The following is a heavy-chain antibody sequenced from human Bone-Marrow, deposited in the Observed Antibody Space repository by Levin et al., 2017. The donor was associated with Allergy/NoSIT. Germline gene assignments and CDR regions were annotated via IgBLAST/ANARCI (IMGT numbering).Heavy chain of an antibody. CDR2: LSYSGNT. V-gene: IGHV4-59*12. CDR1: GASISNFY. D-gene: IGHD3-16*01. CDR3: ASPKRWAYWYFDH. Sequence: GSLRLSCNVSGASISNFYWSWIRQPPGKGLEWIGYLSYSGNTNYNPSLKSRVTISLDTSKNQFSLSLTSVTAADLAVYYCASPKRWAYWYFDHWGRGTLVTVSS. J-gene: IGHJ2*01.